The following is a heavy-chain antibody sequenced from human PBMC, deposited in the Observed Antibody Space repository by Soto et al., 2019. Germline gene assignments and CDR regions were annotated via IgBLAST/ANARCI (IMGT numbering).Heavy chain of an antibody. D-gene: IGHD4-17*01. V-gene: IGHV3-64*02. CDR3: ARGPSTVATWLDS. CDR2: ISGNGAST. CDR1: GFSFSNYA. J-gene: IGHJ4*02. Sequence: EVQLVESGEGLVQPGGSLRLSCAASGFSFSNYAMHWVRQAPGKGLEYVSAISGNGASTYYADSVKGRFTIFRDNSKNTLYLQMGSLSAEDRAVYYCARGPSTVATWLDSWGQGTLVTVSS.